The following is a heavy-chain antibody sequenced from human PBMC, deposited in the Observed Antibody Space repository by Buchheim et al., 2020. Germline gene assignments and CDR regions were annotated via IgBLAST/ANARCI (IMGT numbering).Heavy chain of an antibody. CDR3: ARGKTIVVVTATALGY. J-gene: IGHJ4*02. Sequence: QVQLVESGGGVVQPGRSLRLSCAASGFTFSSYAMHWVRQAPGKGLEWVAVISYDGSNKYYADSVKGRFTISRDNSKNTLYLQMNSLRAEDTAVYYCARGKTIVVVTATALGYWGQGTL. V-gene: IGHV3-30-3*01. D-gene: IGHD2-21*02. CDR2: ISYDGSNK. CDR1: GFTFSSYA.